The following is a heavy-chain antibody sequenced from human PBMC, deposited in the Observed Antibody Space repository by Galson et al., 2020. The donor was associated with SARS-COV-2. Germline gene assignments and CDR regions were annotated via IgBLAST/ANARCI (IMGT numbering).Heavy chain of an antibody. CDR1: GFTFSSYG. V-gene: IGHV3-30*18. CDR2: ISYDGSNK. J-gene: IGHJ6*02. Sequence: QIGESLKITCAASGFTFSSYGMHWVRQAPGKGLEWVAVISYDGSNKYYADSVKGRFTISRDNSKNTLYLQMNSLRAEDTAVYYCAKVSSSWELYYYYGMDVWGQGTTVTVSS. D-gene: IGHD6-13*01. CDR3: AKVSSSWELYYYYGMDV.